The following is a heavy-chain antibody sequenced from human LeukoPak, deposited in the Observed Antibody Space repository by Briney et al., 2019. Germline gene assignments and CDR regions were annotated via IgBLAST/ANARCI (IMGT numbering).Heavy chain of an antibody. D-gene: IGHD1-26*01. V-gene: IGHV3-21*01. CDR2: ISSSSSYI. CDR3: AIIYLIVGATTFDY. CDR1: GFTFSSYA. J-gene: IGHJ4*02. Sequence: SGGSLRLSCAASGFTFSSYAMNWVRQAPGKGLEWVSSISSSSSYIYYADSVKGRFTISRDNAKNSLYLQMNSLRAEDTAVYYCAIIYLIVGATTFDYWGQGTLVTVSS.